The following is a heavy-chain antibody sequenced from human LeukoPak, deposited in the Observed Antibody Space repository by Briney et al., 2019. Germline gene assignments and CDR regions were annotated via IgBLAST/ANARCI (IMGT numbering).Heavy chain of an antibody. CDR3: ARVGDHYHWYLDV. CDR2: LYSGGST. CDR1: GFSVSSKY. V-gene: IGHV3-53*01. J-gene: IGHJ2*01. D-gene: IGHD1-26*01. Sequence: QPGGSLTLSCEGSGFSVSSKYMNWVRQAPGKGLKWVSILYSGGSTYYADSVKGRFTVSRDSSKNPLYLHMNSLRAEDTAVYYCARVGDHYHWYLDVWGRGTLVTVSS.